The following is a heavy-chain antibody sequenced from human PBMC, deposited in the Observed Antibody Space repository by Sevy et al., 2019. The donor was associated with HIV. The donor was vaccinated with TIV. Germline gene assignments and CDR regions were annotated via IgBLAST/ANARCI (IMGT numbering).Heavy chain of an antibody. Sequence: SQTLSLTCAISGDSVSSNSAAWNWIRQSPSRGLEWLGRTYYRSKWYNDYAVSVKSRITINPDTSNNQFSLQLNSVTPEDTAIYYCARAGGGGYCSAGSCYSSYYYFYAMDVWGQGTTVTVSS. V-gene: IGHV6-1*01. CDR2: TYYRSKWYN. J-gene: IGHJ6*02. CDR3: ARAGGGGYCSAGSCYSSYYYFYAMDV. CDR1: GDSVSSNSAA. D-gene: IGHD2-15*01.